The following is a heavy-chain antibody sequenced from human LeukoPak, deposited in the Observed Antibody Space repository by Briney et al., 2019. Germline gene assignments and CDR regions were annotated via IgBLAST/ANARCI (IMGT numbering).Heavy chain of an antibody. CDR2: IYHSGST. J-gene: IGHJ5*02. Sequence: PSETLSLTCTVSGYSISSGYYWGWLRQPPGKGLEWIGSIYHSGSTYYNPSLKSRVTISVDTSKNQFSLKLSSVTAADTAVYYCARDGNWNDRGWFDPWGQGTLVTVSS. CDR1: GYSISSGYY. CDR3: ARDGNWNDRGWFDP. D-gene: IGHD1-1*01. V-gene: IGHV4-38-2*02.